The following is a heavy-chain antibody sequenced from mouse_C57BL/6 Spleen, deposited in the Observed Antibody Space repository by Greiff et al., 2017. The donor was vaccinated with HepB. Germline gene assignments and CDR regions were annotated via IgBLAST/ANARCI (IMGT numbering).Heavy chain of an antibody. J-gene: IGHJ3*01. V-gene: IGHV1-64*01. Sequence: VQLQQPGAELVKPGASVKLSCKASGYTFTSYWMHWVKQRPGQGLEWIGMIHPNSGSTNYNEKFKSKATLTVDKSSSTAYMQLSSLTSEDSAVYYCARSLMVTTGFAYWGQGTLVTVSA. CDR2: IHPNSGST. CDR1: GYTFTSYW. CDR3: ARSLMVTTGFAY. D-gene: IGHD2-2*01.